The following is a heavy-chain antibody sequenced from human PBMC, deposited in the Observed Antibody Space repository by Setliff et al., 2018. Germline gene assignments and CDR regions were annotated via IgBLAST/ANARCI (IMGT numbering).Heavy chain of an antibody. CDR2: IIPIFGTA. CDR3: ARDSPASTSGYHNWFDP. Sequence: ASVKVSCKASGGTFSSYAISWVRQAPGQGLEWMGGIIPIFGTANYAQKFQGRVTITADESTRTAYMELSSLRSEDTAVYYCARDSPASTSGYHNWFDPWGQGTLVTVSS. J-gene: IGHJ5*02. V-gene: IGHV1-69*13. CDR1: GGTFSSYA. D-gene: IGHD3-22*01.